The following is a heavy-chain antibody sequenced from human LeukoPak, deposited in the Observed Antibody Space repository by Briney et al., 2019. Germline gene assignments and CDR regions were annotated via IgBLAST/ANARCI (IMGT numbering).Heavy chain of an antibody. CDR2: IYPGDSDT. CDR3: ARRLHRDAFDI. V-gene: IGHV5-51*01. CDR1: GYSFTNYW. J-gene: IGHJ3*02. Sequence: GESLKISCKASGYSFTNYWIGWVRQMPGKGLEWMGIIYPGDSDTRYSPSFQGQVTISADKSISTAYLQWSSLKASDTAMYYCARRLHRDAFDIWGQGTMVTVSS.